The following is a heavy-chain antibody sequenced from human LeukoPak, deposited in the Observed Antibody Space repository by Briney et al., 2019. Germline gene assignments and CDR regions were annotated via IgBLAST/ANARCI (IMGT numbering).Heavy chain of an antibody. D-gene: IGHD5-24*01. V-gene: IGHV3-30*02. CDR3: ARKRWLQNFDY. CDR1: GFTFSSYG. Sequence: PGGSLRLSCAASGFTFSSYGMHWVRQAPGKGLEWVAFIRSDGSNKYYADSVKGRFTISRDNSKNTLSLQMNSLRAEDTAVYYCARKRWLQNFDYWGQGTLVTVSS. J-gene: IGHJ4*02. CDR2: IRSDGSNK.